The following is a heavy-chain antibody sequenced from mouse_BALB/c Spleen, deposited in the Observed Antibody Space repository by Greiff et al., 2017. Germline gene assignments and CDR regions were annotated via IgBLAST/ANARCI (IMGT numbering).Heavy chain of an antibody. CDR3: ARPMITTGAWFAY. J-gene: IGHJ3*01. V-gene: IGHV5-6-5*01. CDR2: ISSGGST. Sequence: EVKLMESGGGLVKPGGSLKLSCAASGFTFSSYAMSWVRQTPEKRLEWVASISSGGSTYYPDSVKGRFTISRDNARNILYLQMSSLRSEDTAMYYCARPMITTGAWFAYWGQGTLVTVSA. CDR1: GFTFSSYA. D-gene: IGHD2-4*01.